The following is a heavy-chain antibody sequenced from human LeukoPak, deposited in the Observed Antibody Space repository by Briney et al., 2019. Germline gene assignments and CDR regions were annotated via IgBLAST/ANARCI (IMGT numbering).Heavy chain of an antibody. V-gene: IGHV4-59*01. CDR1: GGSISSYY. CDR2: IYYRGNT. Sequence: SETLSLTCTASGGSISSYYWTWIRQPPGKGLEWIGYIYYRGNTNYNPSLRSRVTISVDTSKNQSSLILSSVTAADTAVYYCARPVALTGYLYWGQGTLVTVSS. J-gene: IGHJ4*02. CDR3: ARPVALTGYLY. D-gene: IGHD3-9*01.